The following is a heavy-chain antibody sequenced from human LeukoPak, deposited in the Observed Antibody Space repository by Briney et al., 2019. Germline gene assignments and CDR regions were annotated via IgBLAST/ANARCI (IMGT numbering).Heavy chain of an antibody. D-gene: IGHD2-2*01. Sequence: SETLSLTCTVSGGSIGSYYWSWIRQSPGEGLEWIAYISYGGTTMYNLSLKSRVAISVDPSKNQVSLNLSSVTAADTAVYYCARHENDVVVVPGRPFFSCGQGTLVIVSS. V-gene: IGHV4-59*08. CDR3: ARHENDVVVVPGRPFFS. J-gene: IGHJ5*02. CDR2: ISYGGTT. CDR1: GGSIGSYY.